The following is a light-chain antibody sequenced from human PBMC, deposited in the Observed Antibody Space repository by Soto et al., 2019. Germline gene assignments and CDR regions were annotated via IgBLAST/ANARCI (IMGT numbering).Light chain of an antibody. CDR2: AAS. Sequence: DIPMTQSPSSLSASVGDRVTITCRASQSLVSYLNWYQQKPGKAPKLLIYAASSLQSGVPSRFSGSGSETQFTLTINNLQPEDFAIYFCQQSYSVPLTFGPGTKVEIK. CDR3: QQSYSVPLT. V-gene: IGKV1-39*01. CDR1: QSLVSY. J-gene: IGKJ3*01.